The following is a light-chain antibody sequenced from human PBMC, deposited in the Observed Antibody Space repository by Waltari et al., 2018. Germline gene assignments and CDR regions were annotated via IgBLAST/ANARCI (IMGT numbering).Light chain of an antibody. CDR2: EGS. J-gene: IGLJ2*01. CDR3: CSYAGSSTVV. CDR1: SSDVGSYNL. V-gene: IGLV2-23*01. Sequence: QSALTQPASVSGSPGQSITISCTGTSSDVGSYNLVSWYQQHPGKAPKPMIYEGSKGPSGVSDRCSGSKSGNTASLTISGLQAEDEADYYCCSYAGSSTVVFGGGTKLTVL.